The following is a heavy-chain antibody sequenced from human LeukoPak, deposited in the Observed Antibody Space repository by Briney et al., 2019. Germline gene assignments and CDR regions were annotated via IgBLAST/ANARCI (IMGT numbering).Heavy chain of an antibody. CDR1: GFTFSSYA. J-gene: IGHJ6*03. D-gene: IGHD6-6*01. CDR3: ARRKKTKYSSSSDANYYYYYMDV. Sequence: GGSLRLSCAASGFTFSSYAMSWVRQAPGKGLEWVSAISGRGGSTYYADSVKGRFPISRDNSKNTLYLQMTSLRAEDTAVYYCARRKKTKYSSSSDANYYYYYMDVWGKGTTVTVSS. V-gene: IGHV3-23*01. CDR2: ISGRGGST.